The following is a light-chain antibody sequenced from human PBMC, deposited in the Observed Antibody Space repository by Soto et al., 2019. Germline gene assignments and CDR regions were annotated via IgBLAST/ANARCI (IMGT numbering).Light chain of an antibody. J-gene: IGLJ1*01. V-gene: IGLV1-40*01. Sequence: QSVLTQPPSLSGAPGQRVTIACTGSSSNIGAGYDVNWYQQLPGTAPKRLLYGNSNRPSGVPGRLAGSKSGPPASLANTGLQDEDEADYYCQSYDSSLSVLYVFGRGTKLTVL. CDR1: SSNIGAGYD. CDR2: GNS. CDR3: QSYDSSLSVLYV.